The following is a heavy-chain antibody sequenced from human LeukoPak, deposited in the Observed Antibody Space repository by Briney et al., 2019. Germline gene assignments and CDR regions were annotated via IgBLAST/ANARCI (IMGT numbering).Heavy chain of an antibody. J-gene: IGHJ4*02. V-gene: IGHV3-30-3*01. CDR1: GFTFSSYA. CDR2: ISYDGSNK. Sequence: PGGSLRLSCAASGFTFSSYAMHWVRQAPGKGLEWVAVISYDGSNKYYADSVKGRFTISRDNSKNTLYLQMNSLRAEDTAVYYCARDHIQLWLPGAFDYWGQGTLVTVSS. D-gene: IGHD5-18*01. CDR3: ARDHIQLWLPGAFDY.